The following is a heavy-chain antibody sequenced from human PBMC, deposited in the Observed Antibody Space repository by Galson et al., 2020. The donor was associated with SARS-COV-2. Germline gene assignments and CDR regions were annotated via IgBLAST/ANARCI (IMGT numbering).Heavy chain of an antibody. V-gene: IGHV3-53*01. CDR3: ARAPRGIFDY. CDR1: GLTVSSNY. CDR2: IYSGGST. Sequence: METGGSLRLSCAASGLTVSSNYMSWVRQAPGKGLEWVSVIYSGGSTYYADSVKGRFTISRDNSKNTLYLQMNSLRAEDTAVYYCARAPRGIFDYWGQGTLVTVSS. J-gene: IGHJ4*02. D-gene: IGHD3-10*01.